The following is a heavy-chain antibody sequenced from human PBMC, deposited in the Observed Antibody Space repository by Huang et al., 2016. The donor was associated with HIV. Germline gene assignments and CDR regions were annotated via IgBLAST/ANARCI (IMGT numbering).Heavy chain of an antibody. V-gene: IGHV2-5*02. CDR3: AHRRGYYYDSSGYLGGDAFDI. D-gene: IGHD3-22*01. CDR1: GFSLSTSGVG. Sequence: QITLKESGPTLVKPTQTLTLTCTFSGFSLSTSGVGVGWIRQPPGKALEWLALMYWDDDKRYSRSLKSRLTITKDTSKNQVVLTMTNMDPVYTATYYCAHRRGYYYDSSGYLGGDAFDIWGQGTMVTVSS. J-gene: IGHJ3*02. CDR2: MYWDDDK.